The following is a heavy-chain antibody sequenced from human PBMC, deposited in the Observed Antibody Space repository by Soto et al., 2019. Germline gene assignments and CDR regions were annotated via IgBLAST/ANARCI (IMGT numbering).Heavy chain of an antibody. CDR2: IIPIFGTA. D-gene: IGHD1-26*01. J-gene: IGHJ5*02. Sequence: GASVKVSCKASGGTFSSYAISWVRQAPGQGLEWMGGIIPIFGTANYAQKFQGRVTITADKSTSTAYMELSSLRSEDTAVYYCAAGGQWELLPLDPWGQGNLVTVSS. CDR1: GGTFSSYA. V-gene: IGHV1-69*06. CDR3: AAGGQWELLPLDP.